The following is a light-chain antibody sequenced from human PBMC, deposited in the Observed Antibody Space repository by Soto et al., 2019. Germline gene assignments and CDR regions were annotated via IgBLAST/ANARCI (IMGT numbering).Light chain of an antibody. J-gene: IGKJ3*01. V-gene: IGKV1-5*01. CDR3: QQYNSYPVT. CDR2: DAS. Sequence: DIQMTQSPSTLSASVGDRVTITCRASQSISSWLAWYQQKPGKAPKLLIYDASSLESGVPSRFSGSGSGTEFTLTISSMQPDDFATYYCQQYNSYPVTFGPGTKVEI. CDR1: QSISSW.